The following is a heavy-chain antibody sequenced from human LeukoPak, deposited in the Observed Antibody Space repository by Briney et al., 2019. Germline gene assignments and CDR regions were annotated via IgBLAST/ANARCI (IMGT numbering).Heavy chain of an antibody. Sequence: ASVKVSCKVSGYTLTELSMHWVRQAPGKGLEWMGGFDLEDGETIYAQKFQGRVTMTEDTSTDTAYMELSSLRSEDTAVYYCATDLVGARVNAFDIWGQGTMVTVSS. D-gene: IGHD3-10*01. V-gene: IGHV1-24*01. CDR1: GYTLTELS. J-gene: IGHJ3*02. CDR3: ATDLVGARVNAFDI. CDR2: FDLEDGET.